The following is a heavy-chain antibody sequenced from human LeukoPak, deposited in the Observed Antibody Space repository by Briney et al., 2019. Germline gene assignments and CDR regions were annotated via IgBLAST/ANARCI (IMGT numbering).Heavy chain of an antibody. Sequence: GASVKVSCKASGYTFTSYGISWVRQAPGQGLEWMGWISAYNGNTNYAQKLPGRVTMTTDTSTSTAYMELRSRRSDETAVYYCARDPVAGAAVGWFDPWGQGTLVTVSS. V-gene: IGHV1-18*01. CDR3: ARDPVAGAAVGWFDP. D-gene: IGHD2-15*01. J-gene: IGHJ5*02. CDR2: ISAYNGNT. CDR1: GYTFTSYG.